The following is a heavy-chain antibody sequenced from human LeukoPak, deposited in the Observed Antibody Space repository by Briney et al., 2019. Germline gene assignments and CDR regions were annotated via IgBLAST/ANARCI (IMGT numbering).Heavy chain of an antibody. Sequence: GGSLRLSCTASGFTFSSYGIHWVRQAPGKGLEWVSAISGSGGSTYYADSVKGRFTISRDNSKNTLNLQMNSLRAEDTAVYYCARDLGQYYDTSDNWFDPWGQGTLVTVSS. J-gene: IGHJ5*02. CDR2: ISGSGGST. CDR1: GFTFSSYG. D-gene: IGHD3-22*01. CDR3: ARDLGQYYDTSDNWFDP. V-gene: IGHV3-23*01.